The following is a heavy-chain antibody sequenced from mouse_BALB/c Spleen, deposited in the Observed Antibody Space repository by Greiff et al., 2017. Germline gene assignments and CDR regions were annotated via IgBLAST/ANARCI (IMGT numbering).Heavy chain of an antibody. V-gene: IGHV14-3*02. CDR2: IDPANGNT. J-gene: IGHJ4*01. Sequence: EVQLQQSGAELVKPGASVKLSCTASGFNIKDTYMHWVKQRPEQGLEWIGRIDPANGNTKYDPKFQGKATITADTSSNTAYLQLSSLTSEDTAVYYCARYSSPYAMDYWGQGTSVTVSS. CDR1: GFNIKDTY. CDR3: ARYSSPYAMDY. D-gene: IGHD1-1*01.